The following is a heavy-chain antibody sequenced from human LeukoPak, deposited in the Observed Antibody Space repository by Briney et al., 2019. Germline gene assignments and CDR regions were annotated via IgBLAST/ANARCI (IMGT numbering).Heavy chain of an antibody. V-gene: IGHV3-74*01. Sequence: PGGSLRLSCAASGFTFSSYWIHWVRQAPGKGLEWVSRIDSDGSDTIYADSVKGRFTISRDNAKNSLYLQMNSLRAEDTALYYCARSTERRYSYGKYWGQGTLVTVSS. CDR2: IDSDGSDT. D-gene: IGHD5-18*01. J-gene: IGHJ4*02. CDR3: ARSTERRYSYGKY. CDR1: GFTFSSYW.